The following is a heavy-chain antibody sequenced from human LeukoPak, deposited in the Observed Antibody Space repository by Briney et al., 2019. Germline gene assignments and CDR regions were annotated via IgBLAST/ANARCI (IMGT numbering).Heavy chain of an antibody. V-gene: IGHV1-2*02. J-gene: IGHJ4*02. D-gene: IGHD3-22*01. CDR1: GYTFTGYY. CDR3: AREYYYDSSGYYY. Sequence: GASVKVSCKASGYTFTGYYMHWVRQAPGQGLEWMGWINPNSGGTNYAQKFQGRVTMTRDTSISTAYMELSRLRSDDTAVYYCAREYYYDSSGYYYWGQGTLVTVSS. CDR2: INPNSGGT.